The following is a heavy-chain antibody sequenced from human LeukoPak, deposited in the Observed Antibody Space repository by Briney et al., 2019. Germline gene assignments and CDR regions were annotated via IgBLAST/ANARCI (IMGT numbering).Heavy chain of an antibody. V-gene: IGHV3-66*01. CDR3: ARYLGFGELLPPYFDY. Sequence: GGSLRLSCAASGFTFSDYYMSWIRQAPGKGLEWVSVIYSGGSTYYADSVKGRFTISRDNSKNTLYLQMNSLRAEDTAVYYCARYLGFGELLPPYFDYWGQGTLVTVSS. CDR1: GFTFSDYY. CDR2: IYSGGST. J-gene: IGHJ4*02. D-gene: IGHD3-10*01.